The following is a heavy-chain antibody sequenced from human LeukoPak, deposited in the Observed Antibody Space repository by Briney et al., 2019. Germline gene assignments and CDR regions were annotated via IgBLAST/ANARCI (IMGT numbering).Heavy chain of an antibody. Sequence: VASVKVSCKASGGTFSSYAISWVRQAPGQGLEWMGGIIPIFGTANYAQKFQGRVTITADKSTSTAYMELSSLRSEDTAVYYCARDLALYGSGGFGFYYWGQGTLVTVSS. D-gene: IGHD3-10*01. CDR2: IIPIFGTA. J-gene: IGHJ4*02. V-gene: IGHV1-69*06. CDR1: GGTFSSYA. CDR3: ARDLALYGSGGFGFYY.